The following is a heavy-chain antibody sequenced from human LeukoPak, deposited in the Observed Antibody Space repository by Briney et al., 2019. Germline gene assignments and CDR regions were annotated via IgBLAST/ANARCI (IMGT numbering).Heavy chain of an antibody. Sequence: GGSLRLSCAASGFIFASAWMTWVRQGPGKGPEWVALIKSKIDGGTTYYAAPVKGRFTISRDDSKNMLYLEINSLKTEDTAVYYCLRDLRWEASNFDSWGQGTLVTVSP. CDR2: IKSKIDGGTT. CDR1: GFIFASAW. D-gene: IGHD1-26*01. V-gene: IGHV3-15*01. J-gene: IGHJ4*02. CDR3: LRDLRWEASNFDS.